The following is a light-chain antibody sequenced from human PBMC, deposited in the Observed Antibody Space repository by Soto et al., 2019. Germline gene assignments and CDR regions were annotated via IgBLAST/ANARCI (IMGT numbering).Light chain of an antibody. CDR2: KAS. Sequence: DIPMTQSPSTLSASVGNRVTITCRASQNIDISLAWYQQKPGKAPNLLIYKASILESGVPSRFSGSGSGTEFTLTISSLQPDDFATYFCLSYDSYSYTFGQGTNLQIK. CDR3: LSYDSYSYT. V-gene: IGKV1-5*03. CDR1: QNIDIS. J-gene: IGKJ2*01.